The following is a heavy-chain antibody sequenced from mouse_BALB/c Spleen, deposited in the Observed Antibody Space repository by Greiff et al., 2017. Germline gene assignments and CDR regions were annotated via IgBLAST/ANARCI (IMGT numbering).Heavy chain of an antibody. CDR1: GYTFTSYW. J-gene: IGHJ1*01. CDR2: IYPGDGDT. CDR3: ARYYYGSSYGWYFDV. V-gene: IGHV1-87*01. D-gene: IGHD1-1*01. Sequence: QVQLKESGAELARPGASVKLSCKASGYTFTSYWMQWVKQRPGQGLEWIGAIYPGDGDTRYTQKFKGKATLTADKSSSTAYMQLSSLASEDSAVYYCARYYYGSSYGWYFDVWGAGTTVTVSS.